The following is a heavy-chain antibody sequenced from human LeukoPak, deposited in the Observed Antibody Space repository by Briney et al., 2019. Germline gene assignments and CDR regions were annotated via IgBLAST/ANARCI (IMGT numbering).Heavy chain of an antibody. CDR3: SKDQLLYDNWFDP. CDR2: ISSSSSYI. V-gene: IGHV3-21*01. Sequence: PGGSLRLSCAASGFTFSSYSMSWVRQAPGKGLEWVSSISSSSSYIYYADSVKGRFTISRDNAKNSLYLQMNSLRAEDTAVYYCSKDQLLYDNWFDPWGQGTLVTVSS. CDR1: GFTFSSYS. D-gene: IGHD2-2*02. J-gene: IGHJ5*02.